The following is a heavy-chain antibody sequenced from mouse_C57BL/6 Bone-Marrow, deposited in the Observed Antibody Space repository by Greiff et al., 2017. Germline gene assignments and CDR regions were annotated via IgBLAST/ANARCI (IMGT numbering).Heavy chain of an antibody. CDR1: GYTFTSYG. CDR3: ARLYYYGRDWYFDV. CDR2: IYPRSGNT. J-gene: IGHJ1*03. V-gene: IGHV1-81*01. D-gene: IGHD1-1*01. Sequence: VQLQQSGAELARPGASVKLSCKASGYTFTSYGISWVKQRTGQGLEWIGEIYPRSGNTYYNEKFKGKATLTADTSSSTAYMELRSLTSDDSAVYFGARLYYYGRDWYFDVWGTGTTVTVSS.